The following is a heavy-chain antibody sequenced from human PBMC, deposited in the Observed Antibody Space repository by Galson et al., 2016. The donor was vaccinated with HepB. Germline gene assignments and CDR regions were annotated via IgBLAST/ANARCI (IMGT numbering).Heavy chain of an antibody. CDR1: GGSMSYYY. CDR3: ARDDSGGWYGFHYGMDV. CDR2: IYYSEST. D-gene: IGHD6-19*01. Sequence: ETLSLTCTVSGGSMSYYYWSWIRQPPGKGLEWIGYIYYSESTNYNPSLKSRVTISVDASKNQFSLRLTSVTAADTAVYYCARDDSGGWYGFHYGMDVWGQGTTVTVSS. V-gene: IGHV4-59*01. J-gene: IGHJ6*02.